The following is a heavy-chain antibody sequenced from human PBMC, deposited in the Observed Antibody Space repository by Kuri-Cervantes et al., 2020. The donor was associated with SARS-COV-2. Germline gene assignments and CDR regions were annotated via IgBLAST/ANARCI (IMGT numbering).Heavy chain of an antibody. CDR2: INHSGST. Sequence: ESLKISCAVYGGSFSGYYWSWIRQPPGKGLEWIGEINHSGSTNYNPSLKSRVTISVDTSKNQFSLKLSSVTAADTAVYYCARGVGAAVAGTLLTIYYYYGMAVWGQGTTVTVSS. D-gene: IGHD6-19*01. CDR1: GGSFSGYY. J-gene: IGHJ6*02. V-gene: IGHV4-34*01. CDR3: ARGVGAAVAGTLLTIYYYYGMAV.